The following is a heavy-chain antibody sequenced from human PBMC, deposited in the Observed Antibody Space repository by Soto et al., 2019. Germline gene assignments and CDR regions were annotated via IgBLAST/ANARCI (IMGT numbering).Heavy chain of an antibody. V-gene: IGHV3-23*01. CDR3: AKRSGGFTIDHPYAWFDP. D-gene: IGHD3-10*01. Sequence: PGGSLRLSCAASGFTFSNYAMSWVRQAPGKGLEWVSVISGSGGTTYYADSVKGRFTISRDNSKNSLYLQMNSLRAEDTAIYYCAKRSGGFTIDHPYAWFDPWGQGTLVTVSS. CDR1: GFTFSNYA. J-gene: IGHJ5*02. CDR2: ISGSGGTT.